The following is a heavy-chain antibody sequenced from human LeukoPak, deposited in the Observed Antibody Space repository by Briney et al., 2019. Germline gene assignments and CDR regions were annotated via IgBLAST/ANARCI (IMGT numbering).Heavy chain of an antibody. CDR2: ISYDGSNK. Sequence: GGSLRLSCAASGFTFSSYAMHWVRQAPGKGLEWVAVISYDGSNKYYAGSVKGRFTISRDNSKNTLYLQMNSLRAEDTAIYYCVRETGTIGYYMDVWGKGTTVTVSS. CDR1: GFTFSSYA. CDR3: VRETGTIGYYMDV. D-gene: IGHD2-15*01. V-gene: IGHV3-30-3*01. J-gene: IGHJ6*03.